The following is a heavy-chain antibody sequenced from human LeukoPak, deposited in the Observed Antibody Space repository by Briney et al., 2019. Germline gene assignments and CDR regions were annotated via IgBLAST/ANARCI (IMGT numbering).Heavy chain of an antibody. V-gene: IGHV3-30*18. D-gene: IGHD3-9*01. CDR2: ISYDGSNK. Sequence: PGGSLRLSCAASGFTFSSYGMHWVRQAPGKGLEWVAVISYDGSNKYYADSVKGRFTISRDNSKNTLYLQMNSLRAEDTAVYYCAKEGDILTLYYFDYWGQGTLVTVSS. CDR1: GFTFSSYG. CDR3: AKEGDILTLYYFDY. J-gene: IGHJ4*02.